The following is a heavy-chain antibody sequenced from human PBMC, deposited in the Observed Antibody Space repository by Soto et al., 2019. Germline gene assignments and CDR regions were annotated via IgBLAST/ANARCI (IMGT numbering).Heavy chain of an antibody. D-gene: IGHD6-13*01. CDR2: ISSDGSSY. J-gene: IGHJ6*02. Sequence: QVQLLESGGGVVQPGRSLRLSCVASGFTLTNNGMHWVRQAPGQGLEWVAVISSDGSSYYYGDSVRGRFTISRDTSKNTLFLEMNSLTTADTAVYYCAKDRGMAESGTWSHYYYGMDVWGQGASFTVS. CDR3: AKDRGMAESGTWSHYYYGMDV. V-gene: IGHV3-30*18. CDR1: GFTLTNNG.